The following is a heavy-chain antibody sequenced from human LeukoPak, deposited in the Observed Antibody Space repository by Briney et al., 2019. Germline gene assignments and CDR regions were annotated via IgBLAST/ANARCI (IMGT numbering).Heavy chain of an antibody. V-gene: IGHV4-4*07. CDR1: GVSISKYF. Sequence: PSETLSLTCNVFGVSISKYFWSWLRQPAGKGLEWIGRFYASGTTYYNPSLRSRVTLSMDTSKNHFSLKLTSVTAADTAVYYCARTHCGGGSCDTFDPWGQGTLVTVSS. J-gene: IGHJ5*02. CDR3: ARTHCGGGSCDTFDP. D-gene: IGHD2-21*01. CDR2: FYASGTT.